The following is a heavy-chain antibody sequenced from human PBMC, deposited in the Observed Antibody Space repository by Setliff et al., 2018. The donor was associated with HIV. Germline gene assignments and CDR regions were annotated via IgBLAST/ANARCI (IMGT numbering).Heavy chain of an antibody. D-gene: IGHD3-3*01. V-gene: IGHV4-59*10. CDR3: ARARDFSSGQDN. J-gene: IGHJ4*02. Sequence: SETLSLTCAVDGESFSGYYWSWIRQPPGKGLEWIGRIYTSGSTNYSPSLMSRITISVDTSRNQFSLKLSSVTAADTAIYYCARARDFSSGQDNWGQGTLVTVSS. CDR2: IYTSGST. CDR1: GESFSGYY.